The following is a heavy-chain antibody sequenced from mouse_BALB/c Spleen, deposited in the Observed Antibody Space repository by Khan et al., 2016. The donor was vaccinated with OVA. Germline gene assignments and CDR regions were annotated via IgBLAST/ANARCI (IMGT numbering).Heavy chain of an antibody. Sequence: EVELVESGGGLVRPGGSLKLSCAASGFTFSDYYMYWGRQTPEKRLEWVATISDGGTDLYYQASERGRFTISSKNGKNNLYLQLSSLKSDDTAMYYCVRGYYGDRFAHWGQGTLVTVSA. V-gene: IGHV5-4*02. CDR1: GFTFSDYY. J-gene: IGHJ3*01. CDR2: ISDGGTDL. D-gene: IGHD2-13*01. CDR3: VRGYYGDRFAH.